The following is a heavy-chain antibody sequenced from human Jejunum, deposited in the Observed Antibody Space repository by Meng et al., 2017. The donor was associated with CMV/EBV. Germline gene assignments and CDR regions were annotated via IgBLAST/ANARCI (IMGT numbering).Heavy chain of an antibody. CDR1: GFTCDAYW. CDR2: INQDGSIK. J-gene: IGHJ4*02. Sequence: CAASGFTCDAYWMSWVRQVPGQVPEFVANINQDGSIKSYLESVKGRFTISRDNAKASFYLQMNNLRPEDTAVYYCARDPGYSSFDYWGQGKVVTVSS. CDR3: ARDPGYSSFDY. V-gene: IGHV3-7*03. D-gene: IGHD6-13*01.